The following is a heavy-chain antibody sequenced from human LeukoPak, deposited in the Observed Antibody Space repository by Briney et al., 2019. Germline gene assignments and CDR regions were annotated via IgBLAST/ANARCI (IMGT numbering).Heavy chain of an antibody. CDR2: IYYSGST. CDR1: GGSISSSSYY. J-gene: IGHJ4*02. CDR3: ARDLAGYSSS. V-gene: IGHV4-39*07. Sequence: SETLSLTCTVSGGSISSSSYYWGWIRQPPGKGLEWIGSIYYSGSTNCNPSLKSRVTISVDTSKNQFSLKLSSVTAADTAVYYCARDLAGYSSSWGQGTLVTVSS. D-gene: IGHD6-13*01.